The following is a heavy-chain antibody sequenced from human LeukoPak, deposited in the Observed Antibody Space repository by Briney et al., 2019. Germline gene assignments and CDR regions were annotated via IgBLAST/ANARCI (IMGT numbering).Heavy chain of an antibody. CDR1: GFTFSRYG. J-gene: IGHJ5*02. CDR2: ISGSGGST. Sequence: GGSLRLSCAASGFTFSRYGMSWVRQAPGKGLEWVSAISGSGGSTYYADSVKGRFTISRDNSKNTLYLQMNSLRAEDTATYYCARDIRNYYDSGAYGWFDPWGQGTLVPVSS. CDR3: ARDIRNYYDSGAYGWFDP. D-gene: IGHD3-10*01. V-gene: IGHV3-23*01.